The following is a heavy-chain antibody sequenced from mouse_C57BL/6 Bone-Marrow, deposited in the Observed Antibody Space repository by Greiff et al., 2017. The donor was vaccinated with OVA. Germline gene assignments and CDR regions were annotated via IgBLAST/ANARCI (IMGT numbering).Heavy chain of an antibody. D-gene: IGHD2-1*01. CDR2: ISDGGSYT. CDR1: GFTFSSYA. J-gene: IGHJ2*01. V-gene: IGHV5-4*01. Sequence: EVMLVESGGGLVKPGGSLKLSCAASGFTFSSYAMSWVRQTPEKRLEWVATISDGGSYTYYPDNVKGRFTISRDNAKNNLYLQMGHLKSEDTAMYYCARDYGNYDYWGQGTTLTVSS. CDR3: ARDYGNYDY.